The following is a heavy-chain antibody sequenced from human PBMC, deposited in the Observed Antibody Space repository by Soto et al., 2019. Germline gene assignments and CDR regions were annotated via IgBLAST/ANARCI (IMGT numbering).Heavy chain of an antibody. CDR2: ISGSGGST. V-gene: IGHV3-23*01. CDR1: GFTFSSYA. CDR3: AKDAYYYDSSGYYY. D-gene: IGHD3-22*01. J-gene: IGHJ4*02. Sequence: GGFLRLSCAASGFTFSSYAISWIRQAPGKGLEWVSAISGSGGSTSYADSVKGRFTISRDNSKNTLYLQMNSLRAEDTAVYYCAKDAYYYDSSGYYYWGKGTLVTVSS.